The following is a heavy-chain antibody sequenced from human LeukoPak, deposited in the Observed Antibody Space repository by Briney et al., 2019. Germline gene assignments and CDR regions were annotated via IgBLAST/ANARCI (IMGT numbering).Heavy chain of an antibody. D-gene: IGHD3-10*01. Sequence: GGSLRLSCAASGFTFSSYGMHWVRQAPGKGLEWVAMIRYDGRNKYYADSVKGRFTISRDNSKNTLYLQMNSLRAEDTAVYYCAKSGPGSGSSRPFDYWGQGTLVTVSS. V-gene: IGHV3-30*02. CDR2: IRYDGRNK. CDR1: GFTFSSYG. J-gene: IGHJ4*02. CDR3: AKSGPGSGSSRPFDY.